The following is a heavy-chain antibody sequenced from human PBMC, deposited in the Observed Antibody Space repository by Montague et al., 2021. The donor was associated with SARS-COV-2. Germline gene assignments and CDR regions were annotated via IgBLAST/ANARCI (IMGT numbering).Heavy chain of an antibody. V-gene: IGHV4-39*07. CDR1: GGSISSSSYY. D-gene: IGHD3-3*01. CDR3: ARDSDPCITVFGVVIKQQSPRYYYYGMDV. CDR2: IYYSGST. J-gene: IGHJ6*02. Sequence: SETLSLTCTVSGGSISSSSYYWGWIRQPPGKGLEWIGSIYYSGSTYYNPSLKSRVTISVDTSKNQFSLKLSSVTAADTAVYYCARDSDPCITVFGVVIKQQSPRYYYYGMDVWGQGTTVTVSS.